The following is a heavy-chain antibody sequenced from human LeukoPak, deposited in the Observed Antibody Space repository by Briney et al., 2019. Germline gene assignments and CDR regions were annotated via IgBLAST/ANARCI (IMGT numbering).Heavy chain of an antibody. V-gene: IGHV4-34*01. D-gene: IGHD3-22*01. CDR3: ARGRHEVSMIVVVMTAVSYYLDV. J-gene: IGHJ6*03. Sequence: SETLSLTCAVYGGSFSGYYWTWIRQAPGKGLEWMGEINPSGRISYKSSLKSRLTISVDASKNQFSLNLRSLTAADTAVYYCARGRHEVSMIVVVMTAVSYYLDVWGKGTTVTVS. CDR2: INPSGRI. CDR1: GGSFSGYY.